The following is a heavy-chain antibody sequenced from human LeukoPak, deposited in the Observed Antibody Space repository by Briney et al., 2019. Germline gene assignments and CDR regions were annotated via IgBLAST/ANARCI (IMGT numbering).Heavy chain of an antibody. CDR2: IIPILGIA. CDR1: GGTFSSYA. D-gene: IGHD5-18*01. J-gene: IGHJ4*02. Sequence: ASVKVSCKASGGTFSSYAISWVRQAPGQGLEWMGRIIPILGIANYAQKFQGRVTITADKSTSTAYMELSSLRSEDTAVYYCAREDTAMGTIDYWGQGTLVTVSS. V-gene: IGHV1-69*04. CDR3: AREDTAMGTIDY.